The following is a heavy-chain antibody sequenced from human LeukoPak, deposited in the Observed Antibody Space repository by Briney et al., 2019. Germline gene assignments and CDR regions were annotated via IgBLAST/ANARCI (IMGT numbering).Heavy chain of an antibody. CDR1: GDSVSSNTAV. Sequence: SQTLSLTCAISGDSVSSNTAVWNWIRQSPSRGLEWLGRTYYRSKWSNNYAVSVKSRIIINPDTSENQFSLQLNSMTPEDTAVYYCARGHQAFDYWGQGTLVTVSS. CDR2: TYYRSKWSN. J-gene: IGHJ4*02. V-gene: IGHV6-1*01. D-gene: IGHD2-2*01. CDR3: ARGHQAFDY.